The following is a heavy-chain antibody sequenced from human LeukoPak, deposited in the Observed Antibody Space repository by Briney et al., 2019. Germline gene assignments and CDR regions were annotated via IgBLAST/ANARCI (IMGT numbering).Heavy chain of an antibody. D-gene: IGHD3-9*01. J-gene: IGHJ4*02. CDR3: ARGVYYDILTGYYNWDYFDY. CDR1: GFTFSDYY. Sequence: GGSLRLSCAASGFTFSDYYMSWIRQAPGKGLEWVSYISSSGSTIYYADSVKGRFTISRDNAKNSLYLQMNSLRAEDTAVYYCARGVYYDILTGYYNWDYFDYWGQGTLVTASS. V-gene: IGHV3-11*04. CDR2: ISSSGSTI.